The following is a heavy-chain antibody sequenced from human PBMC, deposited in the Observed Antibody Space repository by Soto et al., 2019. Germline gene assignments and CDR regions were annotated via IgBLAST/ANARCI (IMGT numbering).Heavy chain of an antibody. CDR2: INSDGTST. J-gene: IGHJ5*01. CDR1: GFTFSNYW. Sequence: PWGSLRLSCAASGFTFSNYWIHFVRQAPGKWLVWVSRINSDGTSTVYADSVKGRFTISRDNAKNTLYLQMNSLRGEDTAVYYCTRDPAPAGWFDCWGQGTLVTVSS. CDR3: TRDPAPAGWFDC. V-gene: IGHV3-74*01. D-gene: IGHD6-13*01.